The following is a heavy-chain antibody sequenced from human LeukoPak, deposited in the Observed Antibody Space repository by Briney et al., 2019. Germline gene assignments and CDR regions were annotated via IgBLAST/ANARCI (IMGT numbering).Heavy chain of an antibody. V-gene: IGHV3-48*04. D-gene: IGHD3-9*01. Sequence: GGSLRLSCAASGFTFSSYSMNWVRQAPGKGLEWVSYITSSSSTIYYADSVKGRFTISRDNAKNSLYLQMNSLRAEDTAVYYCARDSDILTGYYKPYYYYGMDVWGQGTTVTVSS. CDR2: ITSSSSTI. CDR1: GFTFSSYS. CDR3: ARDSDILTGYYKPYYYYGMDV. J-gene: IGHJ6*02.